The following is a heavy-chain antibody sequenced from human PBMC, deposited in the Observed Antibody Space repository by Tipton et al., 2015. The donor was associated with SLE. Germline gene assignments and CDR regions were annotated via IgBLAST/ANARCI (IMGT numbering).Heavy chain of an antibody. Sequence: TLSLTCAVSGYSISVGYYWAWVRQPPGKGLEWIGCMHYSGSAAYNSPLRSRITISVDRSKNQFSLNLSFVTAADTAVYYCARSHLEASGDNWFDPWGQGTLVTVSS. CDR1: GYSISVGYY. CDR2: MHYSGSA. V-gene: IGHV4-38-2*01. J-gene: IGHJ5*02. CDR3: ARSHLEASGDNWFDP. D-gene: IGHD2-21*01.